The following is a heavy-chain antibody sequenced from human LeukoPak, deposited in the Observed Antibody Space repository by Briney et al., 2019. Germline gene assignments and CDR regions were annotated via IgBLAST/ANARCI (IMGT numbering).Heavy chain of an antibody. V-gene: IGHV1-18*01. Sequence: ASVKVSCKASGYTFITYGINWVRQAPGQGLEWMGWISTYNGNTKYAQKLQGRVTMTTDTSTSTVYMELRSLRSDDTAVYYCARDYYDGSGSYYRGFERNDPWGQGTLVTVSS. CDR2: ISTYNGNT. D-gene: IGHD3-10*01. J-gene: IGHJ5*02. CDR1: GYTFITYG. CDR3: ARDYYDGSGSYYRGFERNDP.